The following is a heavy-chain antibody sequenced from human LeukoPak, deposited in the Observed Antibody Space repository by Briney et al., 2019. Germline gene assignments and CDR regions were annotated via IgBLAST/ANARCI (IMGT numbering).Heavy chain of an antibody. J-gene: IGHJ2*01. D-gene: IGHD2-21*02. Sequence: GESLKISCQGSGYSFAAFWIAWVRQMPGKGLELMGLIYPGVSAVRYSPSVEGQVTISADQSIITAYVQWTSLRASDTALYFCARASASCGGDCFGFYFFDLWGRGTQVTVSS. V-gene: IGHV5-51*01. CDR2: IYPGVSAV. CDR1: GYSFAAFW. CDR3: ARASASCGGDCFGFYFFDL.